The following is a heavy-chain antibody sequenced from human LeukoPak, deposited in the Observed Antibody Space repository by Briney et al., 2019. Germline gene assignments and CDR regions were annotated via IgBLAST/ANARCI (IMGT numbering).Heavy chain of an antibody. CDR2: IGTAGDT. D-gene: IGHD6-19*01. CDR1: GFTFSSYD. V-gene: IGHV3-13*01. Sequence: PGGSLRLSCAASGFTFSSYDMHWVRQATGKGLEWVSAIGTAGDTYYPGSVKGRFTISRENAKNSLYLQMSSLRAGDTAVYYCARAVSGWYDVRYYFDYWGQGTLVTVSS. CDR3: ARAVSGWYDVRYYFDY. J-gene: IGHJ4*02.